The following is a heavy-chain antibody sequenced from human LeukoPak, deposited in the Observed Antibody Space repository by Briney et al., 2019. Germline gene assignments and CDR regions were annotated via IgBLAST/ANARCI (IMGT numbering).Heavy chain of an antibody. V-gene: IGHV4-4*07. CDR2: IYTSGGT. CDR3: ARYDRTGLDY. CDR1: GGSISGYY. D-gene: IGHD3-22*01. Sequence: SETLSLTCTVSGGSISGYYWSWIRQTAGKGLEWIGRIYTSGGTDYNPSLKSRVTMSVDTSKNQFSLKLSSVTAADTAVYYCARYDRTGLDYWGQGTLVTVSS. J-gene: IGHJ4*02.